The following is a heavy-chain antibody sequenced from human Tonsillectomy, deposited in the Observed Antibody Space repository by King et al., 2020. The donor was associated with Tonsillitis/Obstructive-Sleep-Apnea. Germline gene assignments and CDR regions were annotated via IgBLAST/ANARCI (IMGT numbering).Heavy chain of an antibody. D-gene: IGHD2-15*01. CDR2: IIPILGIA. V-gene: IGHV1-69*10. CDR3: VRVDGCRCGSCYSGGDYYYYGMDV. J-gene: IGHJ6*02. Sequence: VQLVQSGAEVKKPGSSVKVSCKASGGTFSSYAISWVRQAPGQGLEWMGGIIPILGIANYAQKFQGRVTITADKSTSTAYMELRSLRSGDTAVYYCVRVDGCRCGSCYSGGDYYYYGMDVWGQGATVTVSS. CDR1: GGTFSSYA.